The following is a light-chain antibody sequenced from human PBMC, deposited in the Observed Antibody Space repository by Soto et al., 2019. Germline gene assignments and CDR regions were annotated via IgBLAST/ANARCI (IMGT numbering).Light chain of an antibody. Sequence: EIVLTQSPGTLSLSPGERATLSGRASQSVSSSNLAWYQQKPGQAPRLLIYGASSRATGIPDRFSGSGSGTDFTLTISRLEPEDFAVYYCQQYRNSPPFGPGTKVDIK. CDR1: QSVSSSN. CDR3: QQYRNSPP. V-gene: IGKV3-20*01. J-gene: IGKJ3*01. CDR2: GAS.